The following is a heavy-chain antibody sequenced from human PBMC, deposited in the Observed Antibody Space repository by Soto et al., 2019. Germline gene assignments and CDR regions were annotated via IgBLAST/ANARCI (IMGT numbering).Heavy chain of an antibody. Sequence: HPGGSLRLSCAASGFTFSSYGMHWVRQAPGKGLEWVAVIWYDGSNKYYADSVKGRFTISRDNSKNTLYLQMNSLRAEDTAVYYCARKGPRPPGGYDYYYYYGMDVWGQGTTVTVSS. CDR1: GFTFSSYG. V-gene: IGHV3-33*01. D-gene: IGHD5-12*01. CDR2: IWYDGSNK. CDR3: ARKGPRPPGGYDYYYYYGMDV. J-gene: IGHJ6*02.